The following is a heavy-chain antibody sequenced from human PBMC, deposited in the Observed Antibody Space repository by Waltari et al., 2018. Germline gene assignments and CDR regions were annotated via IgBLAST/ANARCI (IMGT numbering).Heavy chain of an antibody. J-gene: IGHJ3*02. CDR3: AKDSELSSGWFDAFDI. Sequence: EVQLVESGGGLVQPGRSLRLSCAASGFTFDDYAMHWVRQAPGKGLEWVSGISWNIGRIGYADSVKGRFTISRDNAKNSLYLQMNSLRAEDTALYYCAKDSELSSGWFDAFDIWGQGTMVIVSS. V-gene: IGHV3-9*01. D-gene: IGHD6-19*01. CDR2: ISWNIGRI. CDR1: GFTFDDYA.